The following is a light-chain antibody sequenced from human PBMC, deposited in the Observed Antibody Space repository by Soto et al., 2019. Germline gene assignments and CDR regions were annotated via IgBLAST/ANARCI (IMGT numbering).Light chain of an antibody. V-gene: IGLV2-23*01. Sequence: QSALTQPASVSGSPGQSITISCTGTSSDVGTYNLVSWYQQHPGKAPKLMLYEGSKRPSGVSNRFSGSNSGNTASLTISGLQAEDEADYYCCSYAAGSAPSVFGTGTKVTVL. CDR3: CSYAAGSAPSV. CDR1: SSDVGTYNL. J-gene: IGLJ1*01. CDR2: EGS.